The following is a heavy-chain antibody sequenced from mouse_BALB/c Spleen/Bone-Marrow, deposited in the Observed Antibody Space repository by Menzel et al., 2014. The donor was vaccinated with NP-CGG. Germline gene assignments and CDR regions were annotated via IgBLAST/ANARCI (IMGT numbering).Heavy chain of an antibody. CDR1: GFTFSSYY. D-gene: IGHD2-10*02. CDR2: INSNGGST. V-gene: IGHV5-6-2*01. Sequence: VQLKESGGGLVKLGGSLKLSCAASGFTFSSYYMSWVRQTPEKRLELVAAINSNGGSTYYPDTAKGRFTISRDNAKNTLYLQMSSLKSEDTALYYCARHGGYGNYFDYWGQGTTLTVSS. CDR3: ARHGGYGNYFDY. J-gene: IGHJ2*01.